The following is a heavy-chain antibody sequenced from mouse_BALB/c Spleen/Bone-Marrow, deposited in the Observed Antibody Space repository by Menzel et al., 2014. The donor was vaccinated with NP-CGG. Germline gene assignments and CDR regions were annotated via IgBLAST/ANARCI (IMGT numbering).Heavy chain of an antibody. Sequence: QVQLKESGAELARPGASVKLSCKASGYTFTSYWMQWVKQRPGQGLEWIGTIYPGDGDTRYTKKLKGKGTLTADKSSTTAYMQLSSLASEDSEVYYFAGNYYFGSSWVAMDYWGQGTSVTVSS. CDR3: AGNYYFGSSWVAMDY. CDR1: GYTFTSYW. D-gene: IGHD1-1*01. CDR2: IYPGDGDT. J-gene: IGHJ4*01. V-gene: IGHV1-87*01.